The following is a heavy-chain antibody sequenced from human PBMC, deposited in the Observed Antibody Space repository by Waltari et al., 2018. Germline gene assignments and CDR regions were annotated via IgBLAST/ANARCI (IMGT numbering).Heavy chain of an antibody. CDR2: IIPILVLA. D-gene: IGHD2-15*01. Sequence: QVQLVQSGAEVKKPGSSVKVSCKASGGTFSSYAISWVRQAPRQGLEWMGGIIPILVLANYAQKFQGRVTITADESTSTAYMELSSLRSEDTAVYYCARGAGCSGGSCYGYYYYMDVWGKGTTVTVSS. J-gene: IGHJ6*03. V-gene: IGHV1-69*04. CDR3: ARGAGCSGGSCYGYYYYMDV. CDR1: GGTFSSYA.